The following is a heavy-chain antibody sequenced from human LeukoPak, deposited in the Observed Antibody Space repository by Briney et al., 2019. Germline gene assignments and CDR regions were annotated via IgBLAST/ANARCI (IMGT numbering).Heavy chain of an antibody. CDR2: ISGGSDRT. D-gene: IGHD5-12*01. J-gene: IGHJ4*02. Sequence: GGSLRLSCAASGSTFSNYAMSWVRQAPGKGLEWVSTISGGSDRTYYTDSVKGRFTISRDHSENTLYLQMNSLRAEDTAVYHCAKHGRGNNSRDYFDYWGQGTLVTVSS. V-gene: IGHV3-23*01. CDR1: GSTFSNYA. CDR3: AKHGRGNNSRDYFDY.